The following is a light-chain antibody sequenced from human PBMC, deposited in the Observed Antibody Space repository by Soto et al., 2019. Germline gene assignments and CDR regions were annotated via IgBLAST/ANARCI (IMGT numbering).Light chain of an antibody. CDR3: QRYDISPFP. CDR1: QSVSSTY. CDR2: GAS. J-gene: IGKJ2*01. Sequence: EIVLTQSPGTLSLSPGERATLSCRASQSVSSTYLAWYQQKPGQAPRLLIYGASSRATGIPDRFSGSGSGTDFTLTISRLEPEDFAVYYCQRYDISPFPFGQATKLEIK. V-gene: IGKV3-20*01.